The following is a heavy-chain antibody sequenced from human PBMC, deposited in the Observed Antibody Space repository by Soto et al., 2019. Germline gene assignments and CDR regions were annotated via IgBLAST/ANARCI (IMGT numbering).Heavy chain of an antibody. CDR2: MNPNSGNT. CDR1: GYTFTSYD. J-gene: IGHJ6*02. D-gene: IGHD6-13*01. Sequence: ASVKVSCKASGYTFTSYDINWVRQATGQGLEWMGWMNPNSGNTGYAQKFQGRVTMTRNTSISTAYMELSSLRSEDTAVYYCARGAAAAGRYYYYGMDVWGQGTTVTVSS. CDR3: ARGAAAAGRYYYYGMDV. V-gene: IGHV1-8*01.